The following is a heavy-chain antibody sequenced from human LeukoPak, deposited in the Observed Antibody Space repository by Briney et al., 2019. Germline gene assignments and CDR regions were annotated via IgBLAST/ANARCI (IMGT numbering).Heavy chain of an antibody. V-gene: IGHV1-58*02. CDR2: IVVGSGNT. CDR1: GFTFTISA. J-gene: IGHJ4*02. D-gene: IGHD3-22*01. CDR3: AADHYAGYYYDSSGPY. Sequence: GASVKVSCKASGFTFTISAMQWVRQARGQRLEWIGWIVVGSGNTNYAQKFQERVTITRDMSTSTAYMELSSLRSEDTAVYYCAADHYAGYYYDSSGPYWGQGTLVTVSS.